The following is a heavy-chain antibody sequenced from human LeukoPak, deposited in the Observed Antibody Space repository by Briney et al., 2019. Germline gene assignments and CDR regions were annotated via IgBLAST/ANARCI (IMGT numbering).Heavy chain of an antibody. J-gene: IGHJ4*02. Sequence: PGGSLRLSCAASGFTFSRIAMSWVRQAPGKGLEWVSAIRSNGETVYNADSVKGRFTISRDNSRQTLFLHMSSLRVEDTATYYCAKGQELDDGVFDSWGQGTLVTVSS. CDR3: AKGQELDDGVFDS. CDR1: GFTFSRIA. V-gene: IGHV3-23*01. CDR2: IRSNGETV. D-gene: IGHD1-1*01.